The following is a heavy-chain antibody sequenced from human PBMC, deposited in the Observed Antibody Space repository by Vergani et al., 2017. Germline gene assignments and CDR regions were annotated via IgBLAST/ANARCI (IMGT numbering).Heavy chain of an antibody. CDR3: ARGGRMVRGVINWFDP. CDR2: INHSGST. CDR1: GGSFSGYY. V-gene: IGHV4-34*01. J-gene: IGHJ5*02. Sequence: QVQLQQWGAGLLKPSETLSLTCAVYGGSFSGYYWSWIRQPPGKGLEWIGEINHSGSTNYNPSLKSRVTISVDTSKNQFSRKLSSVTAADTAVYYCARGGRMVRGVINWFDPWGQGTLVTVSS. D-gene: IGHD3-10*01.